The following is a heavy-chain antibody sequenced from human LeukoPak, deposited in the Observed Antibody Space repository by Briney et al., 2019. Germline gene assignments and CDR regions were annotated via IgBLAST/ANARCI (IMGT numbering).Heavy chain of an antibody. CDR1: GFTFSDHY. D-gene: IGHD6-6*01. V-gene: IGHV3-69-1*01. J-gene: IGHJ6*03. CDR2: ISWNSGSI. Sequence: GGTLRLSCVASGFTFSDHYMDWVRQAPGKGLEWVSGISWNSGSIGYADSVKGRFTISRDNAKNSLYLQMNSLRAEDTAVYYCARLAARGYYYYMDVWGKGTTVTVSS. CDR3: ARLAARGYYYYMDV.